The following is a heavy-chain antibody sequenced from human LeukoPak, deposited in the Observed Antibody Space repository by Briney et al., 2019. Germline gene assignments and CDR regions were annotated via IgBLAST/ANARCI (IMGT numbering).Heavy chain of an antibody. CDR2: IHYTGST. Sequence: PSETLSLTCTVSGDSFNRNSYYWAWIRQPPGKGLEWIGSIHYTGSTYSNPSLKSRVTISEDTSKNQFSLRLTSVTAADTAVYHCARGSLECSSASCSMIYYYSGMDVWGQGTTVTVSS. CDR3: ARGSLECSSASCSMIYYYSGMDV. D-gene: IGHD2-2*01. J-gene: IGHJ6*02. V-gene: IGHV4-39*01. CDR1: GDSFNRNSYY.